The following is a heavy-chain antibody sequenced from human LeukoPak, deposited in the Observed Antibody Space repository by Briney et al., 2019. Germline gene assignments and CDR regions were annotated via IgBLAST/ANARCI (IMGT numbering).Heavy chain of an antibody. D-gene: IGHD2-2*01. J-gene: IGHJ4*01. CDR1: GGSISSGSYY. Sequence: SQTLSLTCTVSGGSISSGSYYWGWIRQSPGKGLEWIGSIYHSGSTYYNPSLKSRVTISVDTSKNQFSLKLSSVTAADTAVYYCARAIRYCSSTSCYSGFDYWGNGTLVTVSS. CDR2: IYHSGST. CDR3: ARAIRYCSSTSCYSGFDY. V-gene: IGHV4-39*07.